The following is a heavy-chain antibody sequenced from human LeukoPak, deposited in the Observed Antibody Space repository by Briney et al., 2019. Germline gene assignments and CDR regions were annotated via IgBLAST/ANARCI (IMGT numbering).Heavy chain of an antibody. J-gene: IGHJ4*02. CDR3: AKASAIDY. CDR1: GFTFSGYD. CDR2: IRYDGSNK. V-gene: IGHV3-30*02. Sequence: GGSLRLSCAASGFTFSGYDMHWVRQAPGKGLEWVAFIRYDGSNKYYTDSVKGRFTISRDNSKNTLYLQMNSLRPEYTAVYYCAKASAIDYWGQGTLVTVSS.